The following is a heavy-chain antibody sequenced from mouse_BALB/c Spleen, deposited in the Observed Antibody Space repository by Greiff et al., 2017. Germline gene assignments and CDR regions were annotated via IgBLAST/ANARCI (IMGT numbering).Heavy chain of an antibody. V-gene: IGHV1-67*01. D-gene: IGHD2-3*01. Sequence: VQLVESGPELVRPGVSVKISCKGSGYTFTDYAMHWVKQSHAKSLEWIGVISTYSGNTNYNQKFKGKATMTVDKSSSTAYMELARLTSEDSAIYYCASPDDGYYPYYAMDYWGQGTSVTVSS. J-gene: IGHJ4*01. CDR3: ASPDDGYYPYYAMDY. CDR2: ISTYSGNT. CDR1: GYTFTDYA.